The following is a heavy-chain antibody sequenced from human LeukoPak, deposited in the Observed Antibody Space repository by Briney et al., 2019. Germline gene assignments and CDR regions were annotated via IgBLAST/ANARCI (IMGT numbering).Heavy chain of an antibody. CDR1: GFAFDEHG. Sequence: GGSLRLSCTASGFAFDEHGMSWVRQVPGKGLEWVSGINWSGGSTGYADPLRGRFTISRDNAKNSLYLQMDSLRAEGTALYYCARAPITSPFYFDYWGQGTLVSVSS. D-gene: IGHD2-2*01. CDR3: ARAPITSPFYFDY. CDR2: INWSGGST. V-gene: IGHV3-20*04. J-gene: IGHJ4*02.